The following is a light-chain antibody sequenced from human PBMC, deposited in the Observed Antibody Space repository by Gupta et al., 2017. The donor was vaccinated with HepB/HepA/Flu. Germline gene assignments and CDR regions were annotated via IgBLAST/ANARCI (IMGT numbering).Light chain of an antibody. J-gene: IGKJ5*01. V-gene: IGKV1-12*01. CDR1: QHISTW. CDR2: GAS. CDR3: QQANRFPIT. Sequence: DIQMTQSTSSVSASVGDRVNITCRASQHISTWLDWYQQKPGKAPKFLIYGASSLQSGVPSRFSGSGSGAVFTLTITSLQPEDFATYYCQQANRFPITFDQGTRLEIK.